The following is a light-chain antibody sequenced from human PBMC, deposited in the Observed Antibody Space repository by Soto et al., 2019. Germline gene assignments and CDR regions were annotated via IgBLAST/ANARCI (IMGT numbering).Light chain of an antibody. CDR2: GAS. V-gene: IGKV3-20*01. CDR3: QQYGSSPPYT. CDR1: QSVSSSY. J-gene: IGKJ2*01. Sequence: EIVLTQSPGTLSLSPGERATLSCRASQSVSSSYLAWYQQKPGRAPRLLIYGASSRATGFPDRFSGSGSGTDFTLTISRLEPEDFAVYYCQQYGSSPPYTFGQGTKLEIK.